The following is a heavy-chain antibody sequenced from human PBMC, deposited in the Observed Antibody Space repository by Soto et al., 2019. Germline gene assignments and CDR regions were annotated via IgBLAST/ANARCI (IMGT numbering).Heavy chain of an antibody. V-gene: IGHV5-10-1*01. CDR2: IDPSDSYT. CDR3: ARIVFAAGTYYGMDV. J-gene: IGHJ6*02. Sequence: RGESLKISCKGSGYSFTSYWIGWVRQMPGKGLEWMGRIDPSDSYTNYSPSFQGHVTISVDKSIITAYLQWSSLKASDTAMYYCARIVFAAGTYYGMDVWGQGTTVTVSS. CDR1: GYSFTSYW. D-gene: IGHD6-19*01.